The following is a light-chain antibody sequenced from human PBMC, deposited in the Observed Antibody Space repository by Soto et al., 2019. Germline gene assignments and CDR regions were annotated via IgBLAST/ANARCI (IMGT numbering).Light chain of an antibody. CDR3: QQYNSYPRT. CDR2: KAS. Sequence: DIQMTQSPSTLSASVGDRVTITCRASESISGWLAWYQQKPGKAPKLVIFKASTLESGVPSRFSGSGSGTEFTLSISSLQIDDFATYYCQQYNSYPRTFGKGTKVEIK. CDR1: ESISGW. J-gene: IGKJ1*01. V-gene: IGKV1-5*03.